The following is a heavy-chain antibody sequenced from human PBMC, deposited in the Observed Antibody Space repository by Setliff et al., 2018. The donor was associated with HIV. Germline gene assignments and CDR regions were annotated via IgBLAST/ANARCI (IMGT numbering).Heavy chain of an antibody. J-gene: IGHJ4*02. D-gene: IGHD3-16*01. CDR1: GFAVSGNY. V-gene: IGHV3-53*01. CDR3: AGHHRGWGQGTLVTVSSGKSYHDYIWGSSVLAY. Sequence: HPGGSLRLSCAASGFAVSGNYMSWVRQAPGKGLEWVSVIYVGDTTYYADSVKGRFTISRDNSKNTLYLQMNSLRAEDTAVYYCAGHHRGWGQGTLVTVSSGKSYHDYIWGSSVLAYWGQGTLVTVSS. CDR2: IYVGDTT.